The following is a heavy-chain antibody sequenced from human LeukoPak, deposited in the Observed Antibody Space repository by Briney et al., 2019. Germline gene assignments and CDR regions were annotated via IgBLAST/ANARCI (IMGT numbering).Heavy chain of an antibody. CDR2: IYPGDSET. D-gene: IGHD1-26*01. CDR3: ARRVSGSYSSWHDP. Sequence: AGESLKISCKGSGYTFTNDWIGWVRQMPGKGLEWMGIIYPGDSETRYSPSFQGQATISADKSINTAYLHWSSLKASDTAMYYCARRVSGSYSSWHDPWGQGTLVTVSS. V-gene: IGHV5-51*01. J-gene: IGHJ5*02. CDR1: GYTFTNDW.